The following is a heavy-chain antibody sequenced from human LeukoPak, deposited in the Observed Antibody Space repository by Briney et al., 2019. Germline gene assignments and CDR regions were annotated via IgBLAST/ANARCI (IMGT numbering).Heavy chain of an antibody. J-gene: IGHJ4*02. D-gene: IGHD1-26*01. Sequence: GGSLRLSCAASAFTFNSYAMSWVRQAPGKGLEWVSAISGSGANTYYADSVKGRFTITRDNSKNTLYLQMNNLRAEDTAVYYCAKCRVGAANFDYWGQGTLVTVSS. CDR1: AFTFNSYA. CDR3: AKCRVGAANFDY. V-gene: IGHV3-23*01. CDR2: ISGSGANT.